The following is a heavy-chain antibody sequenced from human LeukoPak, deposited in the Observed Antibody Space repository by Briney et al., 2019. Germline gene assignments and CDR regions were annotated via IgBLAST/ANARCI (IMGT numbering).Heavy chain of an antibody. J-gene: IGHJ4*02. CDR3: ARDFGGLRWNYYFDY. Sequence: GGPLRLSCVASGFIFSDYAMHWVRQAPGKGLEWVAIISHDGTNEYHADSVKGRFTISRDNSKNTLYLQMNSLISEDTAVYLCARDFGGLRWNYYFDYWGQGTLVTVSS. D-gene: IGHD4-23*01. CDR2: ISHDGTNE. V-gene: IGHV3-30*04. CDR1: GFIFSDYA.